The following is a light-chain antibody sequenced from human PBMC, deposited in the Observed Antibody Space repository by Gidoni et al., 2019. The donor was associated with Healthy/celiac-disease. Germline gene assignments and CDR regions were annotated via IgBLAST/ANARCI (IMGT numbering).Light chain of an antibody. V-gene: IGLV2-23*01. Sequence: QSALTQPASVSGSPGQSITISCTGTSSDVGNYNLVSWYQQHPGNAPKLMIYEDKKRPSGVSNRFSGSKSGNTASLTISGVQAEDEADYYCCSYASSRTLVFGGGTKLTVL. J-gene: IGLJ2*01. CDR2: EDK. CDR1: SSDVGNYNL. CDR3: CSYASSRTLV.